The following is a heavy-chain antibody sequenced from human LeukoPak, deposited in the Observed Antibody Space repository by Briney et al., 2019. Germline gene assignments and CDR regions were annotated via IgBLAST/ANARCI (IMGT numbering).Heavy chain of an antibody. CDR1: GGSFSGYY. D-gene: IGHD1-26*01. J-gene: IGHJ6*02. CDR3: ARARSSGSYYYYYYYGMDV. V-gene: IGHV4-34*01. Sequence: SETLSLTCAVYGGSFSGYYWSWIRQPPGKGLEWIGEINHSGSTNCNPSLKSRVTISVDTSKNQFSLKLSSVTAADTAVYYCARARSSGSYYYYYYYGMDVWGQGTTVTVSS. CDR2: INHSGST.